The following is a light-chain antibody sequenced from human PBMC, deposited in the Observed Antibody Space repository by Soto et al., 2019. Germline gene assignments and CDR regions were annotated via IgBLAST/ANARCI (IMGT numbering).Light chain of an antibody. CDR3: QHYKSYPGT. Sequence: QLTQSPSSLSASVGDRVTITCRASQGISSYLAWYQQKPGKAPKLLIYKASSLESGVPSRFSGSGSGTEFTLTISSLQPDDFATYYCQHYKSYPGTFGQGTKVDI. CDR2: KAS. J-gene: IGKJ1*01. V-gene: IGKV1-5*03. CDR1: QGISSY.